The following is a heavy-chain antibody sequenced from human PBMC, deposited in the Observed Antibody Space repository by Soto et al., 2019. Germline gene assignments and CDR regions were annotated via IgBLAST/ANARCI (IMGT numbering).Heavy chain of an antibody. V-gene: IGHV3-30*18. J-gene: IGHJ6*02. CDR2: ISYDGSNK. Sequence: GGSLRLSCAASGFTFSSYGMHWVRQAPCNGLEWVAFISYDGSNKYYADSVKGRFTISRDNSKNTLYLQMNSLRAEDTAVYYCAKDLYCSGGSCYHLRYYYYGMDVWGQGTTVTVSS. D-gene: IGHD2-15*01. CDR3: AKDLYCSGGSCYHLRYYYYGMDV. CDR1: GFTFSSYG.